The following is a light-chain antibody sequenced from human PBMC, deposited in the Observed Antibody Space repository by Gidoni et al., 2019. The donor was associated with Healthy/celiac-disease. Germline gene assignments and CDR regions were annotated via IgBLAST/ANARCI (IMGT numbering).Light chain of an antibody. CDR3: QQYNSYWT. CDR1: QSISSW. J-gene: IGKJ1*01. Sequence: DIQLTQSPSTLSASVGDRVTLTCRASQSISSWLAWYQQKHGKAPKLLIYKASSLESGVPSRFSGSGSGTQFTLTLSSLQPDDFATYYCQQYNSYWTFGQGTKVEIK. V-gene: IGKV1-5*03. CDR2: KAS.